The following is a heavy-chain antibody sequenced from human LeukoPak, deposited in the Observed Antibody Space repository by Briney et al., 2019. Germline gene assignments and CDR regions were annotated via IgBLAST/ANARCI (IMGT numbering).Heavy chain of an antibody. CDR3: ARGDSWNSYYYYYMDV. Sequence: GGSLRLSCAASGFTFSSYSMNWVRQAPGKGLEWVSYISSSSTIYYADSVKGRFTISRDNAKNSLFLQMDSLRAEDTAVYYCARGDSWNSYYYYYMDVWGKGTSVTVSS. V-gene: IGHV3-48*04. CDR1: GFTFSSYS. D-gene: IGHD1-7*01. CDR2: ISSSSTI. J-gene: IGHJ6*03.